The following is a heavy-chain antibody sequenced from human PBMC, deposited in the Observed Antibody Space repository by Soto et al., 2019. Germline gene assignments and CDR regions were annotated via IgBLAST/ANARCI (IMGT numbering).Heavy chain of an antibody. CDR1: GFTFSSYP. J-gene: IGHJ3*02. V-gene: IGHV3-23*01. D-gene: IGHD6-19*01. CDR2: ISGSGGST. CDR3: ANDIVAGTGTDAFDI. Sequence: PVGSLRLSCAASGFTFSSYPMSCVRQAPGKGLEWVSAISGSGGSTYYADSVKGRFTISRDNSKNTLYLQMNSLRAEDTAVYYCANDIVAGTGTDAFDIWGQGTMVTVSS.